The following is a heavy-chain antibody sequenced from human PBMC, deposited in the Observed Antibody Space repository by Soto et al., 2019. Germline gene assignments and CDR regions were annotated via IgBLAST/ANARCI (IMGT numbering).Heavy chain of an antibody. J-gene: IGHJ3*02. V-gene: IGHV3-21*04. D-gene: IGHD6-25*01. CDR1: GFTFSSYS. CDR3: ARDRSDSSRADSFDI. Sequence: VGSLRLSCAASGFTFSSYSMNWVRQAPGKGLEWVSSISSSSSYIYYADSVKGRFTISRDNAKNSLYLQMNSLRAEDTAVYYCARDRSDSSRADSFDIWGQGTMVTVSS. CDR2: ISSSSSYI.